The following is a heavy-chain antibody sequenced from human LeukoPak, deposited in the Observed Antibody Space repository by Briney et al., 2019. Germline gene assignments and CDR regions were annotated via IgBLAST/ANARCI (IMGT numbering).Heavy chain of an antibody. CDR2: IYYSGST. D-gene: IGHD3-10*01. CDR1: GGSISSYY. CDR3: ARGSGVSGYFDY. J-gene: IGHJ4*02. Sequence: SETLSLTCTVSGGSISSYYWSWIRQPPGKGLEWIGYIYYSGSTNYNPSLKSRVTISVDTSKNQFSLKLSSVTAADTAVYYCARGSGVSGYFDYWGQGTLVTVSS. V-gene: IGHV4-59*12.